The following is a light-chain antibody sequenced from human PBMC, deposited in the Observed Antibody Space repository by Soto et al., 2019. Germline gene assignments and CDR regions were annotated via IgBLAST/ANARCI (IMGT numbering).Light chain of an antibody. CDR3: SSYTSSSTRV. CDR2: DVS. Sequence: QSVLTEPSSVSASPVQSITISCTGTSNDIGGYNYVSWYQQHPGKTPKLMIYDVSNRPSGVSNRFSGSKSGNTASLTISGLQSEDVADYYCSSYTSSSTRVFGTGTKVTVL. J-gene: IGLJ1*01. CDR1: SNDIGGYNY. V-gene: IGLV2-14*01.